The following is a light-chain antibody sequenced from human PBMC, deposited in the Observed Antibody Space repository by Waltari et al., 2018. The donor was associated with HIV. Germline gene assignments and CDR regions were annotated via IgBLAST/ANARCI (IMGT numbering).Light chain of an antibody. CDR2: AGS. J-gene: IGKJ5*01. Sequence: DINLTQFPDSLSLSLGERAAIHCRSESSVCSTSNNVNYFAWYQERQGHPPRLRFYAGSNRASGLPARFSATGSRTDFTLTIDNLQADYVGSYFCQQYYSTPTFGRGTRL. CDR1: SVCSTSNNVNY. V-gene: IGKV4-1*01. CDR3: QQYYSTPT.